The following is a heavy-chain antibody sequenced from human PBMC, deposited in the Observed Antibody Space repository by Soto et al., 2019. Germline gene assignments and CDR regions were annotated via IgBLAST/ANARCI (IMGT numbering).Heavy chain of an antibody. CDR1: VFIVSRYY. V-gene: IGHV3-66*01. D-gene: IGHD2-15*01. CDR3: VRDDVYYGGGRCYGVPMDV. CDR2: FDNGGNT. Sequence: VQLVESGGCVVQPGGSLRLSCAVSVFIVSRYYMSWVRQPPGKGSEWVALFDNGGNTYYAESVKGRFTISRDSSENTLDLQLNSLSAEDSAVYYCVRDDVYYGGGRCYGVPMDVWGKGTTVPVSS. J-gene: IGHJ6*03.